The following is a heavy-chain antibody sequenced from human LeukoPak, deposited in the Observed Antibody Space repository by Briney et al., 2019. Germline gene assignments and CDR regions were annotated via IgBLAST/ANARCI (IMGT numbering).Heavy chain of an antibody. J-gene: IGHJ4*02. V-gene: IGHV4-39*01. CDR1: GGSISSSSYY. CDR2: IYYSGST. CDR3: ARIRLTYYYDSSGYYYVPYYFDY. Sequence: PSETLSLTCTVSGGSISSSSYYWGWIRQPPGKGLEWIGSIYYSGSTYYNPSLKSRVTISVDTSKNQFSLKLSSVTAADTAVYYCARIRLTYYYDSSGYYYVPYYFDYWGQGTLVTVSS. D-gene: IGHD3-22*01.